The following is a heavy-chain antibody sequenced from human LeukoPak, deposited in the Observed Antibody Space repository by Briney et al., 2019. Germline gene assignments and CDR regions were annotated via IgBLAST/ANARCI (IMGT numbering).Heavy chain of an antibody. CDR2: IIPILGTA. CDR3: ARYSDGGSSDYFDY. Sequence: SVKVSCKASGGTFSSYAISWVRQAPGQGLEWMGRIIPILGTANYAQKFQGRVTITADKSTSTAYMELSSLRSEDTAVYYCARYSDGGSSDYFDYWGQGTLVTVSS. CDR1: GGTFSSYA. V-gene: IGHV1-69*04. J-gene: IGHJ4*02. D-gene: IGHD2-15*01.